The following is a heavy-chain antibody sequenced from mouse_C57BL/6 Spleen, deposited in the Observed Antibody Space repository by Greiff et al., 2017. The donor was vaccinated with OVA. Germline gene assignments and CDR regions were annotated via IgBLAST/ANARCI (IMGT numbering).Heavy chain of an antibody. CDR3: ARGVTTKGYYYAMDY. CDR2: IYPSDSET. Sequence: QVQLQQSGAELVRPGSSVKLSCKASGYTFTSYWMDWVKQRPGQGLEWIGNIYPSDSETHYNQKFKDKATLTVDKSSSTAYMQLSSLTSEDSAVYYCARGVTTKGYYYAMDYWGQGTSVTVSS. D-gene: IGHD2-2*01. V-gene: IGHV1-61*01. CDR1: GYTFTSYW. J-gene: IGHJ4*01.